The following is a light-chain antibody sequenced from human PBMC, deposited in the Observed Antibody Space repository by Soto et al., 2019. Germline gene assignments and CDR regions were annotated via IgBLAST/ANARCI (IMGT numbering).Light chain of an antibody. CDR3: SSYAGTNDTYV. J-gene: IGLJ1*01. CDR1: SSYVGGFNY. V-gene: IGLV2-8*01. Sequence: SVLTRPPSASGSPGQSVTISFTGTSSYVGGFNYVSWYQQHPGKAPKLMIYEFSKRASGVPDRFSGSKSGNTASLKVSGLKAEDEADYYCSSYAGTNDTYVFETGTKVPVL. CDR2: EFS.